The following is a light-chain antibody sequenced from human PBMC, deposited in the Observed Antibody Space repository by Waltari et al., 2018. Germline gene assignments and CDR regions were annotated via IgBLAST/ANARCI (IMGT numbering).Light chain of an antibody. J-gene: IGKJ1*01. V-gene: IGKV3-20*01. Sequence: DIVLTQSPGTQPLSQGERATLSCRASQRVGRSLAWYQQKRGQAPRLLIYGASSRATGIPDRFSGSGSGTDFSLTISRLEPEDFAVYYCQHYVRLPATFGQGTDVEIK. CDR3: QHYVRLPAT. CDR2: GAS. CDR1: QRVGRS.